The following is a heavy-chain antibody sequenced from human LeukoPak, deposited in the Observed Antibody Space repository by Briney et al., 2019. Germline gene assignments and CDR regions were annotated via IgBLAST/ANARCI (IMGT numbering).Heavy chain of an antibody. J-gene: IGHJ4*02. CDR2: MFNSGST. D-gene: IGHD6-19*01. CDR3: ARAPDRYSSGWHN. CDR1: GASMSSYY. V-gene: IGHV4-59*01. Sequence: TSETLSLTCTVSGASMSSYYGIWIRQPPGKGREGIGYMFNSGSTTYNPSLKTRVTISVDTSKNQFSLRLSSVTAADTAVYYCARAPDRYSSGWHNWGQGTLVTVSS.